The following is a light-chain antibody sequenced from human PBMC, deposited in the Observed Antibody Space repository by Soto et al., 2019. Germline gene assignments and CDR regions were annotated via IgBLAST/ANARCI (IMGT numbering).Light chain of an antibody. J-gene: IGKJ5*01. CDR1: QSVSSY. CDR2: DAS. CDR3: QQYGSSPPIT. V-gene: IGKV3-20*01. Sequence: VELTPSPGTLSFSPGEKATPSCKASQSVSSYLAWYQQKPGQAPRLLIYDASNRATGIPARFSGSGSGTDFTLTISRLEPEDFAVYYCQQYGSSPPITFGQGTRLEIK.